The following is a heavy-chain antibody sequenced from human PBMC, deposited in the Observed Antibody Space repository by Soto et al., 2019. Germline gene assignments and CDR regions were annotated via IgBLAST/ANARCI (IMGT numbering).Heavy chain of an antibody. CDR2: IYYSGST. CDR3: ARQYSGYDSYYYYYMDV. V-gene: IGHV4-59*08. Sequence: LSLTCTVAGGSISSYYWSWIRQPPGKGLEWIGYIYYSGSTNYNPSLKSRVTISVDTSKNQFSLKLSSVTAADTAVYYCARQYSGYDSYYYYYMDVWGKGTTVTVSS. CDR1: GGSISSYY. D-gene: IGHD5-12*01. J-gene: IGHJ6*03.